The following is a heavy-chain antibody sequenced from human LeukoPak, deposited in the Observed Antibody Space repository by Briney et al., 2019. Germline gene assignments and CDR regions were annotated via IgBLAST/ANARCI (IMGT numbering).Heavy chain of an antibody. CDR1: GFTFSSYA. D-gene: IGHD4-11*01. CDR3: AKDSRGNYVAGLDP. V-gene: IGHV3-23*01. J-gene: IGHJ5*02. CDR2: IGASGVTT. Sequence: PGGSLRLSCAASGFTFSSYAMSWVRQAPGKGLEWVSAIGASGVTTHYADSVKGRFTISRDNSKNTLYLQMSSLRAEDAAIYYCAKDSRGNYVAGLDPGGQGTLVSVSS.